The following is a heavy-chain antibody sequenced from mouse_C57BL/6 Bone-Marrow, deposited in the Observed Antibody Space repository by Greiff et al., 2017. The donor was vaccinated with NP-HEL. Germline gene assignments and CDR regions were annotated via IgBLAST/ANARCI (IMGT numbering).Heavy chain of an antibody. J-gene: IGHJ4*01. CDR1: GFTFSDYY. CDR3: ARHRGIYYDYDGGAMDY. Sequence: EVMLVESGGGLVQPGGSLKLSCAASGFTFSDYYMYWVRQTPEKRLEWVAYISNGGGSTYYPDTVKGRFTISRDNAKNTLYLQMSRLKSEDTAMYYCARHRGIYYDYDGGAMDYWGQGTSVTVSS. V-gene: IGHV5-12*01. D-gene: IGHD2-4*01. CDR2: ISNGGGST.